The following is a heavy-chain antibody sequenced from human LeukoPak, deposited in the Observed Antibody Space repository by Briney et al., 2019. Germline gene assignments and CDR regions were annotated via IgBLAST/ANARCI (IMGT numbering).Heavy chain of an antibody. D-gene: IGHD6-19*01. V-gene: IGHV4-59*01. J-gene: IGHJ4*02. CDR3: ARDHSSGWPFDY. CDR1: GGSISSYY. CDR2: IYYSGST. Sequence: SETLSLTCTVSGGSISSYYWSWIRQPPGKGLEWIGYIYYSGSTNYNPSLKSRVTISVDTSKNQFSLKLSSVTAADTAVYYCARDHSSGWPFDYWGQGTLVTVSS.